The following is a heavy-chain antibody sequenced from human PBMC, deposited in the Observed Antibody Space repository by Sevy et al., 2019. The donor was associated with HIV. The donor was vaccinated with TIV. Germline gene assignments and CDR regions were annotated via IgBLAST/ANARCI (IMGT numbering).Heavy chain of an antibody. Sequence: GGSLRLSCAASGFTFSSYAMHWVRQAPGKGLEWVAVISYDGSNKYYADSVKGRFTISRDNSKNTLYLQMNGLRAEDTAVYYCARDPGALHYYGSGSYFQENAFDIWGQGTMVTVSS. CDR3: ARDPGALHYYGSGSYFQENAFDI. V-gene: IGHV3-30-3*01. J-gene: IGHJ3*02. CDR2: ISYDGSNK. D-gene: IGHD3-10*01. CDR1: GFTFSSYA.